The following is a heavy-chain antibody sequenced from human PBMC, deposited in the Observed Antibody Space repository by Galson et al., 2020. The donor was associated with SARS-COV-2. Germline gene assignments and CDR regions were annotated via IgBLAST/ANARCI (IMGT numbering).Heavy chain of an antibody. J-gene: IGHJ4*02. CDR3: ARIAPDSSGYYFDY. Sequence: SGPTLVKPTQTLTLTCTFSGFSLSTSGMCVSWIRQPPGKALEWLARIDWDDDKYYSTSLKTRLTIPKYTSKNQVVLTMTNMDPVDTATYYCARIAPDSSGYYFDYWGQGTLVTGSS. CDR1: GFSLSTSGMC. D-gene: IGHD3-22*01. CDR2: IDWDDDK. V-gene: IGHV2-70*11.